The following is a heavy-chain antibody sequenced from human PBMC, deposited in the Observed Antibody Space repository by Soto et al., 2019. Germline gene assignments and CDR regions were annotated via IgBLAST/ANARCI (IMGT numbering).Heavy chain of an antibody. CDR3: ARGYGRHFAY. J-gene: IGHJ4*02. CDR2: IYYSGST. V-gene: IGHV4-59*01. D-gene: IGHD1-20*01. CDR1: GGSTSTEW. Sequence: SEALCLTCSGSGGSTSTEWWSWIRQPPGKGLEWIGYIYYSGSTNYNPSLKSRVTISVDTSKDQFSLKLSSVTAADTAVYYCARGYGRHFAYWGQGTLGTVS.